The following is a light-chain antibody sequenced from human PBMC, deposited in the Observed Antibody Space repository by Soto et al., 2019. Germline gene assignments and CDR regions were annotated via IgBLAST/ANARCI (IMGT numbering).Light chain of an antibody. Sequence: EIVLTQSPGTLSVSPGERVTLSCRASQSVSSNYLAWYQQRPGQAPRLLIFGASYRATGTPDRFSGSGSGTDFTLTISSRVPEDFAVYYCQQQSSSSPEFTFGPGTKVDSK. J-gene: IGKJ3*01. CDR1: QSVSSNY. CDR2: GAS. CDR3: QQQSSSSPEFT. V-gene: IGKV3-20*01.